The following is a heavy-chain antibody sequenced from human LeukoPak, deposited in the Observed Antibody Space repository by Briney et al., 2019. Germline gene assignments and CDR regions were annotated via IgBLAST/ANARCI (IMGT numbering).Heavy chain of an antibody. V-gene: IGHV4-59*01. D-gene: IGHD3-3*01. CDR2: IYYSGST. Sequence: SETLSLTCTVSGGSINSYYWSWIRQPPGKGLEWIGYIYYSGSTNYSPSLKSRVTISVDTSKNQFSLKLSSVTAADTAAYYCARGGGSLTIFGVVNASPDYYYYMDVWGKGTTVTVSS. CDR1: GGSINSYY. J-gene: IGHJ6*03. CDR3: ARGGGSLTIFGVVNASPDYYYYMDV.